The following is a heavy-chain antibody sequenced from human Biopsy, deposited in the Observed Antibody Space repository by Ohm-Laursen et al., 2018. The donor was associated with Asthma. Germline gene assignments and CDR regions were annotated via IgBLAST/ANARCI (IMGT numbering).Heavy chain of an antibody. CDR1: GGTFSSYA. J-gene: IGHJ6*02. Sequence: GSSVKVSCKASGGTFSSYAISWVRQAPGQGLEWMGGIIPIFGTANYAQKFQGRVTITAYESTSTAYMELSSLSSEDTAVYYCARGYSGSDRIVYYYSGLEVWGQGTTVTVSS. CDR2: IIPIFGTA. CDR3: ARGYSGSDRIVYYYSGLEV. D-gene: IGHD5-12*01. V-gene: IGHV1-69*01.